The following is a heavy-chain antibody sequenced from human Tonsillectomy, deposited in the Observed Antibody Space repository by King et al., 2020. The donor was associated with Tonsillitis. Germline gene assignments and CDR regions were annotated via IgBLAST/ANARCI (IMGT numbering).Heavy chain of an antibody. D-gene: IGHD2-2*01. V-gene: IGHV4-31*03. CDR3: ASYHCSGTTCYWGY. J-gene: IGHJ1*01. CDR2: IYYSGGT. CDR1: GGSIRSVGYY. Sequence: VQLQESGPGLVKPSQTLSLTCSVSGGSIRSVGYYWSWIRQHPGKGLEWIGYIYYSGGTYYNPSLTSRVTMSVDTSKNQFSLSLTSVTAADTAVYFCASYHCSGTTCYWGYWGQGTLVTVSS.